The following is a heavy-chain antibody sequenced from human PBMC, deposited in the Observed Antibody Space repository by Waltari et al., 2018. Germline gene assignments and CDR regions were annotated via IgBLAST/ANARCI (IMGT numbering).Heavy chain of an antibody. CDR1: GYTFTSYG. CDR2: ISAYNGKT. V-gene: IGHV1-18*01. D-gene: IGHD6-19*01. J-gene: IGHJ4*02. CDR3: ARDRRYSSGWYGAGY. Sequence: QVQLVQSGAEVKKPGASVKVSCKASGYTFTSYGISWVRPAPGQGLEWMGWISAYNGKTNYAQKLQGRVTMTTDTSTSTAYMELRSLRSEDTAVYYCARDRRYSSGWYGAGYWGQGTLVTVSS.